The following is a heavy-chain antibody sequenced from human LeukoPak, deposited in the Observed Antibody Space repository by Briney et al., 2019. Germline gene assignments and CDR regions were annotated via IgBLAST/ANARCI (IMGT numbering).Heavy chain of an antibody. CDR3: ARDQGTSTTAPKRKGRFDP. V-gene: IGHV3-33*01. CDR2: IWYDGSNK. J-gene: IGHJ5*02. CDR1: GXTFSNHC. D-gene: IGHD1-1*01. Sequence: GVSLRLSCAASGXTFSNHCVHWVRQAPGKGLEWVAHIWYDGSNKEYGESVKGRFTISRDNSKNTLYLQMNSLRDEDTAVYYWARDQGTSTTAPKRKGRFDPWGQGTLVTVSS.